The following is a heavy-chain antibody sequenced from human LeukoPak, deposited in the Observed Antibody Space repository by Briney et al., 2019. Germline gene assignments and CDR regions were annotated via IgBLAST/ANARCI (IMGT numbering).Heavy chain of an antibody. CDR3: ARAPLDYGDYFDY. CDR2: INPNSGGT. D-gene: IGHD4-17*01. CDR1: GYSFTGYY. V-gene: IGHV1-2*02. J-gene: IGHJ4*02. Sequence: ASVKVSCKASGYSFTGYYMHWVRQAPGQGLEWMGWINPNSGGTNYAQKFQGRVTMTRDTSISTAYMELSRLRSDDTAVYYCARAPLDYGDYFDYWGQGTLVTVSS.